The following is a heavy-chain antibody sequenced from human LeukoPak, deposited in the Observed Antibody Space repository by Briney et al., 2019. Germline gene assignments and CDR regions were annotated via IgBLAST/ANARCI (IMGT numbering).Heavy chain of an antibody. J-gene: IGHJ4*02. Sequence: GGPLRLSCAASGNYWMHWVRQAPGKGLVWVSHINSDGSWTSYADSVKGRFTISKDNAKNTVYLQMNSLRAEDTAVYYCAKGDGYSPFDYWGQGTLVTVSS. CDR3: AKGDGYSPFDY. D-gene: IGHD5-24*01. CDR1: GNYW. V-gene: IGHV3-74*01. CDR2: INSDGSWT.